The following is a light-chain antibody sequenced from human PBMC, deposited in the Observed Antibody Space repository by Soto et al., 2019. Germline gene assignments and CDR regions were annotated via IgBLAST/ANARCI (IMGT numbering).Light chain of an antibody. CDR3: CSYAGSSTWV. Sequence: QSALTQPASVSGSPGQSITISCTGTSSDVGGYNYVSWYQQHPGKAPKLMIYAVTDRPSGVSSRFSGSKSGNTASLTISGLQAEDEADYYCCSYAGSSTWVFGTGTKLTVL. CDR2: AVT. CDR1: SSDVGGYNY. V-gene: IGLV2-23*02. J-gene: IGLJ1*01.